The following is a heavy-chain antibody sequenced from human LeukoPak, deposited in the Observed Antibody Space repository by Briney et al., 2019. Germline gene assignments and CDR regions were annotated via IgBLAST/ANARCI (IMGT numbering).Heavy chain of an antibody. CDR3: ARDVYYGSGSYYWDY. CDR2: INPNSGGT. CDR1: GYTFTDYY. D-gene: IGHD3-10*01. V-gene: IGHV1-2*04. J-gene: IGHJ4*02. Sequence: GASVKVSCKASGYTFTDYYMHWVRQAPGQGLEWMGWINPNSGGTNYAQKFQGWVTMTRDTSISTAYMELSRLRSDDTAVYYCARDVYYGSGSYYWDYWGQGTLVTVSS.